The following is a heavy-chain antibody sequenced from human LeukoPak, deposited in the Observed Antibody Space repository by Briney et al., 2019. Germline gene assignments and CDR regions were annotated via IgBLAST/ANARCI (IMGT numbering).Heavy chain of an antibody. D-gene: IGHD3-3*01. CDR2: ISFELSNK. V-gene: IGHV3-30*18. J-gene: IGHJ6*02. Sequence: GGSLRLSCAASGFTFSSYGMHWVRQAPGKGLEWVAVISFELSNKDYADSVKGRFTISRDNSKNTLYLQMHSLRAERTAVYYFAKDAADFYPYGMDVWGQGTTVTVSS. CDR1: GFTFSSYG. CDR3: AKDAADFYPYGMDV.